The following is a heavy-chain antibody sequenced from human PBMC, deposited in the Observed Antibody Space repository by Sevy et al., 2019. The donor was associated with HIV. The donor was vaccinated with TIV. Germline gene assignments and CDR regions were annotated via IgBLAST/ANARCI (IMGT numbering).Heavy chain of an antibody. CDR1: GFTFSRNG. D-gene: IGHD6-13*01. V-gene: IGHV3-30*18. CDR3: AQESVCWYLDF. J-gene: IGHJ4*02. CDR2: ISYDGDSK. Sequence: GGSLRLSCAASGFTFSRNGMHWVRQVPGKGLEWVAFISYDGDSKNYADSVKGRFTISRDNSKNTVYLHMNSLRSEDTAVYYCAQESVCWYLDFWGQGTLVTVSS.